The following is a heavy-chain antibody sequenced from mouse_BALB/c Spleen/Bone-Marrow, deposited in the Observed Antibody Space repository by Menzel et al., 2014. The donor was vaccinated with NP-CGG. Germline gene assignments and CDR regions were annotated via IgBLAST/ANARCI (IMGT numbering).Heavy chain of an antibody. D-gene: IGHD1-1*01. Sequence: EVQLQQSGPELVKPGASVKISCKASGYSFTGYFTNWVMQSHGKGLEWIGRINPYNGDTFYSQKFKGKATLTVDKSSSTAHMELRSLASEDSAVYYCARSGYYGSSYFDYWGQGTTLTVAS. CDR1: GYSFTGYF. CDR2: INPYNGDT. J-gene: IGHJ2*01. CDR3: ARSGYYGSSYFDY. V-gene: IGHV1-20*02.